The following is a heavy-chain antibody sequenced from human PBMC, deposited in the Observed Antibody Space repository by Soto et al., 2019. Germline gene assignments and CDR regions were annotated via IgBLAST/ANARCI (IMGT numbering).Heavy chain of an antibody. D-gene: IGHD3-3*01. CDR2: IYYSGST. J-gene: IGHJ5*02. V-gene: IGHV4-39*01. CDR3: ARHWFGITIFGVVTPQNWFDP. Sequence: KPSETLSLTCTVSGGSISSGGYYWSWIRQHPGKGLEWIGYIYYSGSTYYNPSLKSRVTISVDTSKNQFSLKLSSVTAADTAVYYCARHWFGITIFGVVTPQNWFDPWGQGTLVTVSS. CDR1: GGSISSGGYY.